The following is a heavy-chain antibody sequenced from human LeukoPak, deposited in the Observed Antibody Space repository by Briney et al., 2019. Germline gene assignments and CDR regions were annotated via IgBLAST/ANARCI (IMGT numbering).Heavy chain of an antibody. D-gene: IGHD5-24*01. J-gene: IGHJ4*02. Sequence: GGSLRLSCAASGFTFSSYETNWVRQAPGKGLEWVSYINSSGSTIYYADSVKGRFTISRDNAKNSLYLQMNSLRAEDTAVYYCARDGDGYGDYWGQGTLVTVSS. CDR1: GFTFSSYE. CDR2: INSSGSTI. CDR3: ARDGDGYGDY. V-gene: IGHV3-48*03.